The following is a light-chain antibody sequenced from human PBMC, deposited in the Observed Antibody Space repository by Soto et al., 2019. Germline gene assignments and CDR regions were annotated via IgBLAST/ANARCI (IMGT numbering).Light chain of an antibody. CDR2: GAS. CDR3: QQYNNWPPLT. V-gene: IGKV3-15*01. J-gene: IGKJ4*01. CDR1: QSVSSN. Sequence: EIVMTQSPATLSVSPGERATLSCRASQSVSSNLAWYQQKPGQAPRLLIYGASTRATGIPARFSGSGSGTDVTLTISSLPSEDFAVYYCQQYNNWPPLTFGGGTKVEIK.